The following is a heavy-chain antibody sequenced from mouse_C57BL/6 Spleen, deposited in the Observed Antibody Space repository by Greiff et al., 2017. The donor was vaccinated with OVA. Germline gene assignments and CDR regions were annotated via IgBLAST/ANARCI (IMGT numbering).Heavy chain of an antibody. Sequence: VQLQQSGPELVKPGASVKISCKASGYSFTGYYMNWVKQSPEKSLEWIGEINPSTGGTTYNQKFKAKATLTVDKSSSTAYMQLKSLTSEDSAVYYCARSHSSGYDYYAMDYWGQGTSVTVSS. CDR2: INPSTGGT. CDR1: GYSFTGYY. V-gene: IGHV1-42*01. CDR3: ARSHSSGYDYYAMDY. D-gene: IGHD3-2*02. J-gene: IGHJ4*01.